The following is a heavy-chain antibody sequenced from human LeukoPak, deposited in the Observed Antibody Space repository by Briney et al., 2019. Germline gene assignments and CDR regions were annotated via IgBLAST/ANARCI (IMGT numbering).Heavy chain of an antibody. Sequence: ETLSLTCAVYGGSFSGYYWSWVRQAPGKGLEWVSAISGSGGSTYYADSVKGRFTISRDNSKNTLYLQMNSLRAEDTAVYYCAKDRAYSSSSPFDYWGQGTLVTVSS. J-gene: IGHJ4*02. V-gene: IGHV3-23*01. CDR1: GGSFSGYY. CDR3: AKDRAYSSSSPFDY. D-gene: IGHD6-6*01. CDR2: ISGSGGST.